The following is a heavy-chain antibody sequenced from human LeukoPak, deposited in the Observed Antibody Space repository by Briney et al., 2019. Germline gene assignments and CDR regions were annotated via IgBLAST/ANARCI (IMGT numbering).Heavy chain of an antibody. V-gene: IGHV3-48*04. CDR2: ISSSSSTI. Sequence: GGSLRLSCAASGFTFSSYAMSWVRQAPGKGLEWVSYISSSSSTIYYGDSVKGRFTISRDDAKNSLFLQMNSLRAEDTATYYCARGEFGDYYYFYMDVWGKGTTVTVSS. CDR1: GFTFSSYA. J-gene: IGHJ6*03. D-gene: IGHD2/OR15-2a*01. CDR3: ARGEFGDYYYFYMDV.